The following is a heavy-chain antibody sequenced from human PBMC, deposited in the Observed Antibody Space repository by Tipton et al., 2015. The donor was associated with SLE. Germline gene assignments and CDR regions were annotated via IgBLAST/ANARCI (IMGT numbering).Heavy chain of an antibody. V-gene: IGHV4-39*07. CDR3: ARGYCSDGVCYGFGFFDY. CDR1: GASISSGAIY. Sequence: TLSLTCSVSGASISSGAIYWSWFRHHPGKGLEWIGSIYYSGSTYYNPSLKSRVTVSVDTSKNQFSLKLSSVTAADTAVYFCARGYCSDGVCYGFGFFDYWGQGNLVTVSS. CDR2: IYYSGST. D-gene: IGHD2-8*01. J-gene: IGHJ4*02.